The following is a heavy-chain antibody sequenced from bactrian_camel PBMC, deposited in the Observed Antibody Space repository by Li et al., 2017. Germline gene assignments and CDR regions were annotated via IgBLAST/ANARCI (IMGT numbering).Heavy chain of an antibody. Sequence: QVQLVESGGDLVQVGESLRLSCAVSGLKLSDTAMGWFRRVPGKEREGVALIWPERGSTFYPDSVKGRFTISKDNAKNTLYLQMDNLKPEDTATYYCAAEARGSRPFGLAWTDPEEYSTWGRGTQVTVS. CDR2: IWPERGST. CDR3: AAEARGSRPFGLAWTDPEEYST. J-gene: IGHJ4*01. V-gene: IGHV3S63*01. CDR1: GLKLSDTA. D-gene: IGHD1*01.